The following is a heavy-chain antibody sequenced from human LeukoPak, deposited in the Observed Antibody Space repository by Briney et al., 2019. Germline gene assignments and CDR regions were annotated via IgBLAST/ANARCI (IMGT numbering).Heavy chain of an antibody. J-gene: IGHJ4*02. CDR3: AKEVMITFGGVIVPPDY. D-gene: IGHD3-16*02. Sequence: GGSLRLSCAASGFTFSSYGMHWVRQAPGMGLEWVAVISYDGSNKYYADSVKGRFTISRDNSKNTLYLQMNSLRAEDTAVYYCAKEVMITFGGVIVPPDYWGQGTLVTVSS. CDR2: ISYDGSNK. CDR1: GFTFSSYG. V-gene: IGHV3-30*18.